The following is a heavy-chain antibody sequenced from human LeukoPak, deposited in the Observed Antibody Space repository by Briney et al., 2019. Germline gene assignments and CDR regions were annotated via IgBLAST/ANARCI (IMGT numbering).Heavy chain of an antibody. Sequence: GGSLRLSCAASGFSFGDFYMNWTRQAPGKALEWVAFISGPGTTIHYAGSVRGRFTISRDDAKSSLSLQINSLRVEDTAIYYCARTADGEFDVWGQGTLVTVSS. CDR2: ISGPGTTI. V-gene: IGHV3-11*01. D-gene: IGHD4-17*01. CDR3: ARTADGEFDV. J-gene: IGHJ4*02. CDR1: GFSFGDFY.